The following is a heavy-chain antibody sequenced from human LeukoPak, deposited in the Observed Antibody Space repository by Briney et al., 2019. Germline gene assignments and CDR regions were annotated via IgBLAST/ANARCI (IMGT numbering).Heavy chain of an antibody. D-gene: IGHD3-16*01. CDR1: GYTFTDYY. Sequence: ASANVSCKASGYTFTDYYIHWVRQAPAQGLEWMGWINPNSGGTNYAQKFQGRVTMTRDTSISTAYMELRSLRSDDTAVYYCARGGGYVLLGGWGEGTLVTVSS. V-gene: IGHV1-2*02. CDR3: ARGGGYVLLGG. J-gene: IGHJ4*02. CDR2: INPNSGGT.